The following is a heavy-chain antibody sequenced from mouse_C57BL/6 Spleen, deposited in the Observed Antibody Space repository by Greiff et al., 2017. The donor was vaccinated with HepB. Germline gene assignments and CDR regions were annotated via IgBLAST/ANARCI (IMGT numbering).Heavy chain of an antibody. Sequence: EVQVVESGGGLVKPGGSLKLSCAASGFTFSDYGMHWVRQAPEKGLEWVAYISSGSSTIYYADTVKGRFTISRDNAKNTLFVQMTSLRSEDTAMYYCARWDYYGSSFADWGQGTLVTVSA. CDR3: ARWDYYGSSFAD. V-gene: IGHV5-17*01. CDR1: GFTFSDYG. J-gene: IGHJ3*01. CDR2: ISSGSSTI. D-gene: IGHD1-1*01.